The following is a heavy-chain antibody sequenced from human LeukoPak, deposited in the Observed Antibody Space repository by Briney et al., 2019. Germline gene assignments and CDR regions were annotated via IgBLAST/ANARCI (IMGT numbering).Heavy chain of an antibody. CDR1: GFTFSNCA. D-gene: IGHD5-18*01. CDR3: ARDPKRGFSYGWGAFDI. J-gene: IGHJ3*02. CDR2: ISHDGNNK. V-gene: IGHV3-30-3*01. Sequence: PGRSLRLSCAASGFTFSNCALHWVRQAPGKGLEWVAIISHDGNNKYYADSVKGRFIISRDNSKNTLYLQMNSLRVEDTAVYFCARDPKRGFSYGWGAFDIWGQGTMVSVSS.